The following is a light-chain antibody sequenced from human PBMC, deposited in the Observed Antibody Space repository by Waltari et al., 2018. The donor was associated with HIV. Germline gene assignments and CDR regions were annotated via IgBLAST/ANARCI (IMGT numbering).Light chain of an antibody. J-gene: IGLJ3*02. CDR1: SSNIGSNT. CDR2: SNN. CDR3: AAWDDSLNGWV. Sequence: QSVLTQPPSASGTPGQRVTISCSGSSSNIGSNTVNWYQQLPGTAPHLLIYSNNQLPSVVPHRFSGSNSGTSVSLAIRGLQSEDDTDYYCAAWDDSLNGWVFGGGTKLTVL. V-gene: IGLV1-44*01.